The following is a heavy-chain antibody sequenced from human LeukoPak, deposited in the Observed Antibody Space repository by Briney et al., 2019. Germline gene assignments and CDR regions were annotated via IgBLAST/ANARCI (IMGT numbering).Heavy chain of an antibody. Sequence: GGSLRLSCAASGFTFSSYSMNWVRQAPGEGLEWVSSISSSSSYIYYADSVKGRFTISRDNAKNSLYLQMNSLRTEDTAVYYCARGSGSYSGDFDYWGQGTLVTVSS. CDR2: ISSSSSYI. J-gene: IGHJ4*02. D-gene: IGHD1-26*01. CDR3: ARGSGSYSGDFDY. CDR1: GFTFSSYS. V-gene: IGHV3-21*04.